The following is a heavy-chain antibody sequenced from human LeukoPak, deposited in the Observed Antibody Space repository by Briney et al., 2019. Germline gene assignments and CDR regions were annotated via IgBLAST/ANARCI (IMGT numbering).Heavy chain of an antibody. CDR1: GFTFSSYT. Sequence: GGSLSLSCAASGFTFSSYTMNWVRQAPGKGLEWVSSISGSSRHKYYADSVKGRFTISRDNAKNSLYLQMNSLRAEDTAVYYCARTANFAAGYYIDYWGQGTLVTVSS. J-gene: IGHJ4*02. CDR2: ISGSSRHK. CDR3: ARTANFAAGYYIDY. V-gene: IGHV3-21*01. D-gene: IGHD6-13*01.